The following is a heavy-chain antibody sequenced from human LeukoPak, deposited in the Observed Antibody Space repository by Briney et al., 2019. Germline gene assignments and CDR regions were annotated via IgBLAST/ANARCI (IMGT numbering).Heavy chain of an antibody. V-gene: IGHV3-21*01. Sequence: GGSLRLSCVASGFSFSSYAINWVRQAPGKGLEWVSSISPSSSYIYYADSAKGRFTISRDNAKNSVYLQMNSLRAEDTATYYCTKGENGMDVWGQGTTVTVSS. J-gene: IGHJ6*02. CDR3: TKGENGMDV. CDR2: ISPSSSYI. D-gene: IGHD1-26*01. CDR1: GFSFSSYA.